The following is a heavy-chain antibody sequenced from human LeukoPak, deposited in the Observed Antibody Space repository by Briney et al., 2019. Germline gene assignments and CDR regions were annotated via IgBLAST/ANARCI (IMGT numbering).Heavy chain of an antibody. CDR1: GYTFTSYY. D-gene: IGHD3-10*01. CDR2: INPSGGST. CDR3: AKDEIPYYGSGSYPPYAY. V-gene: IGHV1-46*01. J-gene: IGHJ4*02. Sequence: ASVKVSCKAFGYTFTSYYMHWVRQAAGQGLEWMGIINPSGGSTSYAQKFQGRVTMTRNTSRSTVYMELSSLRSEDTAVYYCAKDEIPYYGSGSYPPYAYWGQGTLVTVSS.